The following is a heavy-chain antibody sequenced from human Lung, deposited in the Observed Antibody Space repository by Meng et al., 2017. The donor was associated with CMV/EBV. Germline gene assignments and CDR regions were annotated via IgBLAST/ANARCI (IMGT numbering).Heavy chain of an antibody. J-gene: IGHJ4*02. Sequence: GGSXRLXCAASGFXFSSYEMNWVRQAPGKGLEWVSYISSSGSTIYYADSVKGRFTISRDNAKNSLYLQMNSLRAEDTAVYYCARLLSKGLIVVPAVSSDYXGQGXLVTVSS. CDR1: GFXFSSYE. V-gene: IGHV3-48*03. CDR2: ISSSGSTI. D-gene: IGHD2-2*01. CDR3: ARLLSKGLIVVPAVSSDY.